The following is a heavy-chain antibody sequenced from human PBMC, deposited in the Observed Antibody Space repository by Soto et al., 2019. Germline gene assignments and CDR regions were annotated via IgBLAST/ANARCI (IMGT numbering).Heavy chain of an antibody. CDR3: ARVSTKYYYDSSGYYYDYFDY. V-gene: IGHV4-31*03. CDR2: IYYSGST. J-gene: IGHJ4*02. D-gene: IGHD3-22*01. CDR1: GGSISSGGYY. Sequence: SETLSLTCTVSGGSISSGGYYWSWIRQHPGKGLEWIGYIYYSGSTYYNPSLKSRVTISVDTPKNQFSLKLSSVTAADTAVYYCARVSTKYYYDSSGYYYDYFDYWGQGTLVTVSS.